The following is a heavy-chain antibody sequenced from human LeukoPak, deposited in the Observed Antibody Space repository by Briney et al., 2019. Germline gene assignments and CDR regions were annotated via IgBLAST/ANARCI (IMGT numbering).Heavy chain of an antibody. Sequence: GGSLKLSCAASGFIFDDYAMHWVRQAPGKGLEWVSGISWNSGSIGYADSVKGRFTISRDNAKNSLYLQMNSLRGEDTALYYCAKAKGRYYHYAMDVWGQGTTVTVSS. D-gene: IGHD3-10*01. V-gene: IGHV3-9*01. CDR1: GFIFDDYA. J-gene: IGHJ6*02. CDR3: AKAKGRYYHYAMDV. CDR2: ISWNSGSI.